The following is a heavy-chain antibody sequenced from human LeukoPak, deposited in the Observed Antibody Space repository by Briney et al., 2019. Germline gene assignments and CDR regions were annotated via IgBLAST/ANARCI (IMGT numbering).Heavy chain of an antibody. Sequence: GGSLRLSCAASGFTVSSNYMSWVRQAPGKGLEWVSVIYSGGSTYYADSVKGRFTISRDNSKNTLYLQMNSLRAEDTAVYYCARGDNTYYYGSGSLSNGDFDYWGQGTLVTVSS. CDR3: ARGDNTYYYGSGSLSNGDFDY. CDR2: IYSGGST. J-gene: IGHJ4*02. V-gene: IGHV3-66*01. CDR1: GFTVSSNY. D-gene: IGHD3-10*01.